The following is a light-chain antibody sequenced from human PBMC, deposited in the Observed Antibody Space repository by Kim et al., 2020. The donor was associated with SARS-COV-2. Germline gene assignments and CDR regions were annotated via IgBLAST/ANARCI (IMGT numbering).Light chain of an antibody. CDR2: GAS. Sequence: GDRVTITCRASQSIISYLNWYQQKPGKAPTLLIYGASSLQSGVPSRFSGSGSGTDYTLTISSLQPEDFAIYFCQQTYSTPITFGQGTPLEIK. CDR1: QSIISY. J-gene: IGKJ5*01. V-gene: IGKV1-39*01. CDR3: QQTYSTPIT.